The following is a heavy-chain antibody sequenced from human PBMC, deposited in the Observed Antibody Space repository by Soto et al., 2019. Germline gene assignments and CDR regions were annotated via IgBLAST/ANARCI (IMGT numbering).Heavy chain of an antibody. D-gene: IGHD5-18*01. V-gene: IGHV1-46*01. Sequence: ASVKVSCKASGYTFTSYYMHWVRQAPGQGLEWMGIINPSGGSTSYAQKFQGRVTMTRDTSTSTVYMELSSLRSEDTSVYYCSRDPQLWSLDYGMDVWGQGTTVTVSS. J-gene: IGHJ6*02. CDR3: SRDPQLWSLDYGMDV. CDR2: INPSGGST. CDR1: GYTFTSYY.